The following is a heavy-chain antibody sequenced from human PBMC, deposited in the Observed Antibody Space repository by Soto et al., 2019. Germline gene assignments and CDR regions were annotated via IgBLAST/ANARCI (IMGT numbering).Heavy chain of an antibody. V-gene: IGHV2-5*02. CDR1: GFSLSTSGVG. Sequence: QITLKESGPTLVKPTQTLTLTCTFSGFSLSTSGVGVGWIRQPPGKALEWLALIFWDDDKRYSPSLKNKLTINKDTSKNQVVLTMTNMDPVDTATYYCALTAPSCFYGSGLPHYWGQGTLVTVSS. CDR2: IFWDDDK. J-gene: IGHJ4*02. CDR3: ALTAPSCFYGSGLPHY. D-gene: IGHD3-10*01.